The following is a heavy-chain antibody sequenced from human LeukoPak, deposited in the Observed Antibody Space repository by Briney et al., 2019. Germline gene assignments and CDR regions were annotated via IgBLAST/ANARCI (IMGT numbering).Heavy chain of an antibody. Sequence: AESLNISCNGSGYSSTSYWIGWVRPTRRKGLEWMGIIYPGDSDTRDSPSFQGQVTISADKSISTAYLQWSSLKASDTAMYYCARRSGSYYGPIDYWGQGTLVTVSS. D-gene: IGHD1-26*01. CDR2: IYPGDSDT. J-gene: IGHJ4*02. V-gene: IGHV5-51*01. CDR1: GYSSTSYW. CDR3: ARRSGSYYGPIDY.